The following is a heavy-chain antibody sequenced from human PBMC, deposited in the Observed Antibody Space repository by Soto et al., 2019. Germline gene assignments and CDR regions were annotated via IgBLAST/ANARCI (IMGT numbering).Heavy chain of an antibody. CDR3: TTEFDYYDSSGYYYATDY. J-gene: IGHJ4*02. V-gene: IGHV3-30*03. D-gene: IGHD3-22*01. Sequence: YLRLSCAGSGFTLGSYCMHWVRQAPGKGLEWVAVISYDGSNKYYADSVKGRFTISRDNSKNILYLQMNSLKTEDTAVYYCTTEFDYYDSSGYYYATDYWGQGALVTVSS. CDR2: ISYDGSNK. CDR1: GFTLGSYC.